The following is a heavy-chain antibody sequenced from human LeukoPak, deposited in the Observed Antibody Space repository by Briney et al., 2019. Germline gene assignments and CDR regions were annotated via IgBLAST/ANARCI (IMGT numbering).Heavy chain of an antibody. CDR2: IYYSGST. CDR3: ARGQPNYYDSSGYLDY. D-gene: IGHD3-22*01. Sequence: SETLSLTCTVSGGSISTSSYYWGWIRRPPGKGLEWIGTIYYSGSTYYNPSLKSRVTISVDTSKNQFSLKLSSVTAADTAVYYCARGQPNYYDSSGYLDYWGQGTLVTVSS. J-gene: IGHJ4*02. CDR1: GGSISTSSYY. V-gene: IGHV4-39*01.